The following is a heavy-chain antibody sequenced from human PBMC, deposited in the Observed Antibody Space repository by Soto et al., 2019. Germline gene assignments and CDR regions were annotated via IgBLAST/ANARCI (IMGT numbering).Heavy chain of an antibody. CDR2: ISYDGSNK. CDR3: ARDLGYYDSSGYRGDWFDP. Sequence: QVQLVESVGGVVQPGRSLRLSCAASGLTFSSYAMHWVRQAPGKGLEWVAVISYDGSNKYYADSVKGRFTISRDNSKNTLYLQMNSLRAEDTDVYYCARDLGYYDSSGYRGDWFDPWGQGTLVTVSS. J-gene: IGHJ5*02. CDR1: GLTFSSYA. V-gene: IGHV3-30-3*01. D-gene: IGHD3-22*01.